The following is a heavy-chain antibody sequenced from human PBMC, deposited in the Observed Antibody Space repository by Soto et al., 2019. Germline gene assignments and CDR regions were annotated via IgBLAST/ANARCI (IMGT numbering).Heavy chain of an antibody. Sequence: EVQLVETGGGWIQPGGSLRLSCAASGVTVSNHYISWGRKAPGKGLEWVSLIYSGGSTFYAESVKGRFTISRDNSKNTLFLQMNSLRAEDTAVYFCATYTGLDYCGQGPLVTVS. V-gene: IGHV3-53*02. CDR2: IYSGGST. CDR1: GVTVSNHY. CDR3: ATYTGLDY. J-gene: IGHJ4*02. D-gene: IGHD2-2*02.